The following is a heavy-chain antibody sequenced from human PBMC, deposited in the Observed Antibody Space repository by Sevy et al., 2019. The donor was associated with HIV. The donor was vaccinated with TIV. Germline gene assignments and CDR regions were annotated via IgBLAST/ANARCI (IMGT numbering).Heavy chain of an antibody. CDR3: ATTKDYYDSSGSPFDY. J-gene: IGHJ4*02. V-gene: IGHV1-24*01. D-gene: IGHD3-22*01. CDR2: FDPEYGET. Sequence: ASVKVSCKVSGYTLTGLSMHWVRQAPGKGLEWMGSFDPEYGETIYAQKFQGRVTMTEDTSTDTAYMELSSLRSEDAAVYYCATTKDYYDSSGSPFDYWGQGTLVTVSS. CDR1: GYTLTGLS.